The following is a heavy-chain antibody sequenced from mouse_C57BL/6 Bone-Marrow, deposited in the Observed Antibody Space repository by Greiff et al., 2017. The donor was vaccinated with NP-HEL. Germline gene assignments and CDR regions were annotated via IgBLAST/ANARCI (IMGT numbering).Heavy chain of an antibody. D-gene: IGHD1-1*01. V-gene: IGHV1-50*01. Sequence: QVQLQQPGAELVKPGASVKLSCKASGYTFTSYWMQWVKQRTGQGLEWIGEIDPSDSYTNYNQKFKGKATLTVDTSSSTAYMQLSSLTSEDSAVYYCARSNYYYGSSYYFDYWGQGTTLTVSS. CDR3: ARSNYYYGSSYYFDY. CDR2: IDPSDSYT. J-gene: IGHJ2*01. CDR1: GYTFTSYW.